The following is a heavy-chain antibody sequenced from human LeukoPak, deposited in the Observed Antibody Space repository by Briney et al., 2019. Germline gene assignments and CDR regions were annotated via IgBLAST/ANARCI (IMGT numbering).Heavy chain of an antibody. Sequence: SETLSLTCTVSGGSISSSSYYWGWIRQPPGKGLEWIGSIYYSGSTYYNPSLKSRVTISVDTSKNQFSLKLSSVTAADTAVYYCARQRENYDILTGYWYAFDIWGQGTMVTVSS. CDR1: GGSISSSSYY. CDR3: ARQRENYDILTGYWYAFDI. V-gene: IGHV4-39*01. D-gene: IGHD3-9*01. CDR2: IYYSGST. J-gene: IGHJ3*02.